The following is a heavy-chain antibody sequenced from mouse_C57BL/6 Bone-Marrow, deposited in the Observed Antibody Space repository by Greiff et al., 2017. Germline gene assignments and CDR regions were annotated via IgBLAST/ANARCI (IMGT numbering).Heavy chain of an antibody. Sequence: EVQLQQSGAELVKPGASVKLSCTASGFNIKDYYIHWVKQRTEQGLEWIGRSDPEDGETKYAPKFQDKATITAETSSNTAYLQLSSLTSEDTAVYYCTRSLIYYGTNYWGQGTTLTVSS. J-gene: IGHJ2*01. V-gene: IGHV14-2*01. CDR1: GFNIKDYY. CDR3: TRSLIYYGTNY. D-gene: IGHD1-1*01. CDR2: SDPEDGET.